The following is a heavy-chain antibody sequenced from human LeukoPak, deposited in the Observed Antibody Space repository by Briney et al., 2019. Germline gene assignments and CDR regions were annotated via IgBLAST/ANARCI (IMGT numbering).Heavy chain of an antibody. J-gene: IGHJ3*02. CDR3: ARSDGYGLVGI. V-gene: IGHV4-39*07. Sequence: SETLSLTCAVSGGSISSGSNYWGWIRQPPGKTLEWIGSIYSSGSTYYNPSLKSRVIIMIDTPKNHFSLTLSSVTAADTAVYYCARSDGYGLVGIWGQGTMVTVSS. CDR2: IYSSGST. CDR1: GGSISSGSNY. D-gene: IGHD3-10*01.